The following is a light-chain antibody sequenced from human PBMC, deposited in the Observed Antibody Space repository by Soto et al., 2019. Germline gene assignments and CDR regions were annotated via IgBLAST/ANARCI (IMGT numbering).Light chain of an antibody. Sequence: DIQLTQSPSSLSASVGDTVTITCRASQGIFNYLAWYQQRPGQVPKLLIYHASTLQSGVPSRFSGSGSGADFSLTISSLQPEDVATYYCQTYDSAVFTFGPGTKVDIK. CDR2: HAS. J-gene: IGKJ3*01. CDR1: QGIFNY. CDR3: QTYDSAVFT. V-gene: IGKV1-27*01.